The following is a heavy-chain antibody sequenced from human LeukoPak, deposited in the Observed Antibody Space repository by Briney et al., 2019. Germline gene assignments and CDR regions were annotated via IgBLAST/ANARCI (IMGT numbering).Heavy chain of an antibody. V-gene: IGHV3-15*01. J-gene: IGHJ4*02. D-gene: IGHD3-22*01. CDR1: GFTFSSYE. CDR2: IKSKTDRGTT. Sequence: KTGGSLRLSCAASGFTFSSYEMNWVRQAPGKGLEWVGRIKSKTDRGTTDYAAPVKGRFTISRDDSRNTLYLQMNSLKTEDTAVYYCTTEDYYYDSSGYYNFDYWGLGTLVTVSS. CDR3: TTEDYYYDSSGYYNFDY.